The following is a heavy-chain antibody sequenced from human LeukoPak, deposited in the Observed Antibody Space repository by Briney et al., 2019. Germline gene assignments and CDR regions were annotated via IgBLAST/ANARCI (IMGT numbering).Heavy chain of an antibody. CDR1: GFTFSNYW. CDR3: ARDGYSSGWAHAFDY. J-gene: IGHJ4*02. V-gene: IGHV3-74*01. CDR2: INRDGSST. Sequence: PGGSLRLSCAASGFTFSNYWMHWVRQAPGKGLVWVSRINRDGSSTIYADSVKGRFTISRDNAKNSLYLQVNSLRAEDTALYYCARDGYSSGWAHAFDYWGQGTLVTVSS. D-gene: IGHD6-19*01.